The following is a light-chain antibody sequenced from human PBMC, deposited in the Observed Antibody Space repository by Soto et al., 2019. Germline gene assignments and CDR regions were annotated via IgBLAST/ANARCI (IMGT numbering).Light chain of an antibody. V-gene: IGLV2-14*01. CDR1: SSDVGGYNY. CDR3: SSYTSSSTL. J-gene: IGLJ2*01. CDR2: EVS. Sequence: QSALTQPAFVSGSPGQSITISCTGTSSDVGGYNYVSWYQQYAGKAPKLMLYEVSNRPSGVSHRFSGSKSGNTASLTISGLQAEDEADYYCSSYTSSSTLFGGGTKLTVL.